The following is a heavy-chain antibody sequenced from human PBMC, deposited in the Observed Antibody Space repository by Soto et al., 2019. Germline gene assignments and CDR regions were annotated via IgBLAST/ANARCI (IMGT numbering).Heavy chain of an antibody. D-gene: IGHD2-15*01. CDR2: IIPIFGTA. J-gene: IGHJ6*02. CDR1: GGTFSSYA. CDR3: ARNGGACSGGSCYGGMDV. Sequence: SVKVSCKASGGTFSSYAISWVRQAPGQGLEWMGGIIPIFGTANYAQKFQGRVTITADESTSTAYMELSSLRSEDTAVYYCARNGGACSGGSCYGGMDVWGQGTSVTVSS. V-gene: IGHV1-69*13.